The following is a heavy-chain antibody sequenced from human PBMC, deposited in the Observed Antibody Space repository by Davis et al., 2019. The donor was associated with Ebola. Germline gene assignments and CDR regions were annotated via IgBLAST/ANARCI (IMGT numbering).Heavy chain of an antibody. V-gene: IGHV3-30*02. CDR2: IWYDGSNK. CDR1: GFTFSDYY. J-gene: IGHJ6*02. D-gene: IGHD2-2*01. Sequence: GGSLRLSCAASGFTFSDYYMSWVRQAPGRGLEWVASIWYDGSNKQYVDSVKGRFTISRDNSKNTLYLQMNSLRAEDTAVYYCARGYCSSTSCYQLGYGMDVWGQGTTVTVSS. CDR3: ARGYCSSTSCYQLGYGMDV.